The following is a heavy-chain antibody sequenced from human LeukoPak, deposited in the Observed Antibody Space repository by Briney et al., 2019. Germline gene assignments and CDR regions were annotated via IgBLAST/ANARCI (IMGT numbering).Heavy chain of an antibody. CDR1: GFTFSSYW. J-gene: IGHJ4*02. V-gene: IGHV3-7*01. D-gene: IGHD2-2*01. Sequence: GGSLRLSCAASGFTFSSYWMSWVRQAPGKGLEWVANRKQYGSEKYYVDSVKGRFTISSDNAKNSLYLQMNSPRAEDTAVYYCAREDGDCSSTSCYDPVFDYWGQGALVTVYS. CDR2: RKQYGSEK. CDR3: AREDGDCSSTSCYDPVFDY.